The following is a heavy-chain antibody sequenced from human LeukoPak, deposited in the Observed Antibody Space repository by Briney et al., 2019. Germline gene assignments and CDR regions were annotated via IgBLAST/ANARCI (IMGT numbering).Heavy chain of an antibody. J-gene: IGHJ4*02. CDR3: ARGGSYGDFDY. CDR2: IYHSGRT. V-gene: IGHV4-30-2*01. D-gene: IGHD4-17*01. Sequence: PSETLSLTCAVSGGSISSGGYSWSWIRQPPGKGLEWIGYIYHSGRTYYNPSLKSRVTITVDRSKNQFSLKLGSVTGPDTAVYYCARGGSYGDFDYWGQGTLVTVSS. CDR1: GGSISSGGYS.